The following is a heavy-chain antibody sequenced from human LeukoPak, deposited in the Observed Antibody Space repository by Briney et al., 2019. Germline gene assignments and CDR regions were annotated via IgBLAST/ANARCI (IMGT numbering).Heavy chain of an antibody. D-gene: IGHD3-16*01. J-gene: IGHJ3*02. CDR1: GYTFTGYY. CDR2: INPNSGGT. CDR3: AREALGGVISVGAFDI. V-gene: IGHV1-2*04. Sequence: GASVKVSCKASGYTFTGYYMHRVRQAPGQGLEWMGWINPNSGGTNYAQKFQGWVTMTRDTSISTAYMELSRLRSDDTAVYYCAREALGGVISVGAFDIWGQGTMVTVSS.